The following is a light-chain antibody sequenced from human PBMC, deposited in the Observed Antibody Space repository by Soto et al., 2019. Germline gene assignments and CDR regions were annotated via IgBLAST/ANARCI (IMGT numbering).Light chain of an antibody. CDR1: QSLLHRNGYNY. CDR3: MEALQTPFT. V-gene: IGKV2-28*01. CDR2: LGS. Sequence: DIVMTQSPLSLPVTPGEPAAISCRSNQSLLHRNGYNYLDWYLQKPGQSPQLLIYLGSNRASGVPDRFSGSGSGTDFTLKISRVEAEDVGVYYCMEALQTPFTFGRGTKVDIK. J-gene: IGKJ3*01.